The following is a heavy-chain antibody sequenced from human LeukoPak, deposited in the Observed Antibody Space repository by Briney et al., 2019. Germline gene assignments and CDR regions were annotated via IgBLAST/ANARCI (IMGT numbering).Heavy chain of an antibody. CDR2: IYYSGST. CDR3: ARASCSSTSCYSFDY. D-gene: IGHD2-2*01. J-gene: IGHJ4*02. CDR1: GGSISSRY. V-gene: IGHV4-59*11. Sequence: SETLSLTCTVSGGSISSRYWSWIRQPPGKGLEWIGYIYYSGSTNYNPSLKSRVTISVDTSKNQFSLKLSSVTAADTAVYYCARASCSSTSCYSFDYWGQGTLVTVSS.